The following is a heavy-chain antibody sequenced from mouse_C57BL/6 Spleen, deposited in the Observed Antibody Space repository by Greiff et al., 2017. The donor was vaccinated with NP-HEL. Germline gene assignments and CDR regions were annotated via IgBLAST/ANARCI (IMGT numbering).Heavy chain of an antibody. CDR1: GYTFTSYW. J-gene: IGHJ2*01. V-gene: IGHV1-50*01. CDR2: IDPSDSYT. D-gene: IGHD2-4*01. CDR3: APDDYDVFDY. Sequence: VQLQQSGAELVKPGASVKLSCKASGYTFTSYWMQWVKQRPGQGLEWIGEIDPSDSYTNYNQKFKGKATLTVDTSSSTAYMQLSSLTSDDSAVYYCAPDDYDVFDYVGQGTTLTVSS.